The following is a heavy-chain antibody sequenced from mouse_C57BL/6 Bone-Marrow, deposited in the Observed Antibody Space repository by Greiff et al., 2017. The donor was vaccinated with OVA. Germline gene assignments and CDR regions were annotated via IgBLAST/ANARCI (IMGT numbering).Heavy chain of an antibody. J-gene: IGHJ2*01. CDR2: IDPEDGET. Sequence: EVQLQQSGAELVKPGASVKLSCTASGFNIKDYYMHWVKQRTEQGLEWIGRIDPEDGETKYAPKFPGKATIPADTSSNTAYLQLSSLTSEDTAVYYCASYGNYGLRFPHWGQGTTLTVSS. V-gene: IGHV14-2*01. CDR3: ASYGNYGLRFPH. CDR1: GFNIKDYY. D-gene: IGHD2-1*01.